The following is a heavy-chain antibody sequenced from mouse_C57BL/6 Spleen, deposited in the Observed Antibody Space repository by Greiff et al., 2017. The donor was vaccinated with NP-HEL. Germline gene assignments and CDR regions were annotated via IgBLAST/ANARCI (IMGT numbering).Heavy chain of an antibody. Sequence: VQLQQSGPVLVKPGASVKMSCKASGYTFTDYYMNWVKQSHGKSLEWIGVINPYNGGTSYNQKFKGKATLTVDKSSSTAYMELNSLTSEDSAVYYCARERELGLDAMDYWGQGTSVTVSS. J-gene: IGHJ4*01. CDR1: GYTFTDYY. CDR2: INPYNGGT. V-gene: IGHV1-19*01. CDR3: ARERELGLDAMDY. D-gene: IGHD4-1*01.